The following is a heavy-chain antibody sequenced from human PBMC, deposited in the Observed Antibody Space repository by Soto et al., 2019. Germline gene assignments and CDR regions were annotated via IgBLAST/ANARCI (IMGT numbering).Heavy chain of an antibody. CDR2: IYSGGNT. J-gene: IGHJ3*01. CDR3: VKALPARYNSAKAFDV. V-gene: IGHV3-66*01. CDR1: GFTISSNY. Sequence: GGSLRLSCAASGFTISSNYMSWVRQAPGKGLEWVSVIYSGGNTYYADSVKGRFTISRDNSKNTLYLQMNSLRAEDTAVYYCVKALPARYNSAKAFDVWGQGTMVTVSS. D-gene: IGHD2-2*02.